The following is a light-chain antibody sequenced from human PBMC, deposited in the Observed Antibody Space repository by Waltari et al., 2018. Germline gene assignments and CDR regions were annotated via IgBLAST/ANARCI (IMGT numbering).Light chain of an antibody. CDR1: KLGDKY. V-gene: IGLV3-1*01. CDR3: QAWDRSTVV. CDR2: QDS. J-gene: IGLJ2*01. Sequence: SYELTQPPSVSVSPGQTASITCSGDKLGDKYACWYQQKPGQSPVLVIYQDSKRPSGIPERFSGSNSGNTATLTIRGTHAMDEADYSCQAWDRSTVVFGGGTKLTVL.